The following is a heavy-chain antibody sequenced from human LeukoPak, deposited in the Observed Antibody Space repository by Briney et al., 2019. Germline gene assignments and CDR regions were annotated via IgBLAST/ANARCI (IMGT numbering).Heavy chain of an antibody. CDR3: ARASSGYSYADY. J-gene: IGHJ4*02. V-gene: IGHV4-30-2*01. CDR1: GGSISSGGYS. Sequence: SETPSLTCAVSGGSISSGGYSWSWIRQPPGKGLEWIGYIYHSGSTYYNPSLKSRVTISVDRSKNQFSLKLSSVTAADTAVYYCARASSGYSYADYWGQGTLVTVSS. CDR2: IYHSGST. D-gene: IGHD5-18*01.